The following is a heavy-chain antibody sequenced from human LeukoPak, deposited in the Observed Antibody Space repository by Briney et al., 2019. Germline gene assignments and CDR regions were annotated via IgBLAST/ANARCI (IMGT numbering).Heavy chain of an antibody. CDR1: GGSISSSSYY. Sequence: PSETLSLTCTVSGGSISSSSYYWGWIRQPPGKGLEWIGSIYYSGSTYYNPSLKSRVTISVDTSKNQFSLKLSSVTAADTAVYYCARRIAAAGPYYYYYMDVWGKGTTVTVSS. J-gene: IGHJ6*03. D-gene: IGHD6-13*01. CDR3: ARRIAAAGPYYYYYMDV. CDR2: IYYSGST. V-gene: IGHV4-39*07.